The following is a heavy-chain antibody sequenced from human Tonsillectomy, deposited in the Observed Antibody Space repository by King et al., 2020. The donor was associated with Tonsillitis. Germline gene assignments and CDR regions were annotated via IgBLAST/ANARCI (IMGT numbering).Heavy chain of an antibody. CDR3: AREDIPADGPFDY. V-gene: IGHV3-48*03. CDR1: GFTFSSYE. D-gene: IGHD6-13*01. J-gene: IGHJ4*02. Sequence: VQLVESGGGLVQPGGSLRLSCAASGFTFSSYEISWVRQAPGKGLEWVSYISSSGNIIYYADSVKGRFTLSRDNIKNSLYLQMNSLRAEDTAFYYCAREDIPADGPFDYWGRGTLVTVSS. CDR2: ISSSGNII.